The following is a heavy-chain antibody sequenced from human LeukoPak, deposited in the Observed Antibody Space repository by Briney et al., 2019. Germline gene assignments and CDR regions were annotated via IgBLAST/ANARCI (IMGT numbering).Heavy chain of an antibody. CDR1: GFTFSSYE. CDR3: ARSKGLFGIDC. Sequence: GGSLRLSCAASGFTFSSYEMNWVRQAPGKGLEWVSYISSSGSTIYYADSVKGRFTISRDNAKNSLYLQMNSLRAEDTAVYYCARSKGLFGIDCWGQGTLVTVSS. D-gene: IGHD3-16*01. J-gene: IGHJ4*02. V-gene: IGHV3-48*03. CDR2: ISSSGSTI.